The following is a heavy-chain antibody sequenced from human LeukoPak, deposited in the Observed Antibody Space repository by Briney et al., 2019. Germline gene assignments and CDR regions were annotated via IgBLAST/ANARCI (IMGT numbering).Heavy chain of an antibody. CDR2: ISAYNGNT. J-gene: IGHJ4*02. V-gene: IGHV1-18*01. CDR3: ASSRYYYDSSGPNDY. CDR1: GYTFTSYG. Sequence: ASVKVSCKASGYTFTSYGISWVRQAPGQRLEWMGWISAYNGNTNYAQKLQGRVTMTTDTSTSTAYMELRSLRSDDTAVYYCASSRYYYDSSGPNDYWGQGTLVTVSS. D-gene: IGHD3-22*01.